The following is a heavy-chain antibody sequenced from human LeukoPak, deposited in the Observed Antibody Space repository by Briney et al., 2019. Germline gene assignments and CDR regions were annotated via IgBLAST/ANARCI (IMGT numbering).Heavy chain of an antibody. CDR2: ISTQSGNT. Sequence: ASVKVSCTASGYTLTSYGINWMRQAPGQGLEWMGWISTQSGNTNYAQKVQGRPTLTTDRSTNTAYMELRSLRSDDTAVYYCARGAYGDKWGQGTMVTVSS. CDR1: GYTLTSYG. CDR3: ARGAYGDK. V-gene: IGHV1-18*01. J-gene: IGHJ4*02. D-gene: IGHD4-17*01.